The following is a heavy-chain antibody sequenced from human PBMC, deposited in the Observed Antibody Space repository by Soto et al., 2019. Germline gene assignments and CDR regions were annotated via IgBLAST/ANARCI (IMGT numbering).Heavy chain of an antibody. Sequence: RASVKVSCKVSGYTLTELSMHWVRQAPGKGLEWMGSFDLEDGETIYAQKFQGRVTMTEDTSTDTAYMELSSLSSEDTAVYYCATPRASGYDYFDYWGQGTLVTVSS. V-gene: IGHV1-24*01. J-gene: IGHJ4*02. CDR2: FDLEDGET. CDR1: GYTLTELS. CDR3: ATPRASGYDYFDY. D-gene: IGHD5-12*01.